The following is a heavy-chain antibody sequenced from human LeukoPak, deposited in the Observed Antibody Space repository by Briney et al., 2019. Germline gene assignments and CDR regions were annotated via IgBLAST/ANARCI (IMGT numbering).Heavy chain of an antibody. J-gene: IGHJ4*02. CDR3: ARGGGYYYDSSGYYYDPLDY. V-gene: IGHV4-34*01. Sequence: SETLSLTCAVYGGSFSGYYWSWIRQPPGKGLEWIGEINHSGSTNYNPSLKSRVTISVDTSKNQFSLKLSSVTAADTAVYYCARGGGYYYDSSGYYYDPLDYWGQVTLVTVSS. CDR2: INHSGST. D-gene: IGHD3-22*01. CDR1: GGSFSGYY.